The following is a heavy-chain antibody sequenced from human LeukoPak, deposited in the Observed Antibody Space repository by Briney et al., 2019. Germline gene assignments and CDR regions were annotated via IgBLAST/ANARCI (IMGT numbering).Heavy chain of an antibody. CDR3: ARVRNYYGLGTYPYFDF. CDR2: SSPIDSYT. Sequence: ASVKISCQGSGYTFNTYWIAWVRQMPGKGLEYMGISSPIDSYTTYSPSFQGRLSVSVDKSITTAYLHWSSLQASDTAIYYCARVRNYYGLGTYPYFDFWGQGTLVTVSS. CDR1: GYTFNTYW. J-gene: IGHJ4*02. V-gene: IGHV5-51*01. D-gene: IGHD3-10*01.